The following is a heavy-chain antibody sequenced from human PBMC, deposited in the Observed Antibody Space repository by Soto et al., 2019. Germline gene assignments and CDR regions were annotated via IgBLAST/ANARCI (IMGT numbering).Heavy chain of an antibody. CDR1: GYTFTSYY. V-gene: IGHV1-46*01. Sequence: ASVKVSCEASGYTFTSYYMHWVRQAPGQGLEWMGIINPSGGSTSYAQKFQGRVTMTRDTSTSTVYMELSSLRSEDTAVYYCARSLPYYYDSSGYYHRDAFDIWGQGTMVTVSS. CDR2: INPSGGST. J-gene: IGHJ3*02. D-gene: IGHD3-22*01. CDR3: ARSLPYYYDSSGYYHRDAFDI.